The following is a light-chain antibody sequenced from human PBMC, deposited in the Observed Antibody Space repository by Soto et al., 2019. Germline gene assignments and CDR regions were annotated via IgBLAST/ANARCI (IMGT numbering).Light chain of an antibody. CDR1: QSVPSTY. J-gene: IGKJ4*01. Sequence: VLSQSPGRLSLSPGERATLSCRASQSVPSTYFAWYQQKSGQPPRLLISGTSNRATGIPDRFTGSGSGRDFALTISRLEDEHFAVYFCQQYGSSPLTFGGGTKVYIK. CDR3: QQYGSSPLT. CDR2: GTS. V-gene: IGKV3-20*01.